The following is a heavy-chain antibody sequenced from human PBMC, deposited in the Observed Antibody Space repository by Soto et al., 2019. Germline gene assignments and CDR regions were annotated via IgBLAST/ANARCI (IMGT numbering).Heavy chain of an antibody. D-gene: IGHD4-17*01. CDR2: MYSGGST. J-gene: IGHJ4*02. V-gene: IGHV3-66*01. Sequence: EVQLVESGGGLVQPGGSLRLSCAAFGFTVSGSYMTWVRQAPGKGLEWVSVMYSGGSTYYADSVKGRFTVSRDTSTNTLYLQMNNLRAEDTAVYYCTRDSSPTVTADSWGQGTLVTVSS. CDR3: TRDSSPTVTADS. CDR1: GFTVSGSY.